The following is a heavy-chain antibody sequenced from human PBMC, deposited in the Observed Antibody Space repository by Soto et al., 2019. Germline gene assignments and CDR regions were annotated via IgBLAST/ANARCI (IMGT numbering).Heavy chain of an antibody. D-gene: IGHD2-2*01. Sequence: QLQLQESGPGLVKPSETLSLTCTVSGGSISSSSYYWGWIRQPPGKGLEWIGSIYYSGSTYYNPSSQRRVPLSVDTSKTLFSLKLSFVTAADTAVYYCASLFYCSSTSCYYYYGMDVWGQGTTVTVSS. J-gene: IGHJ6*02. CDR2: IYYSGST. CDR1: GGSISSSSYY. CDR3: ASLFYCSSTSCYYYYGMDV. V-gene: IGHV4-39*01.